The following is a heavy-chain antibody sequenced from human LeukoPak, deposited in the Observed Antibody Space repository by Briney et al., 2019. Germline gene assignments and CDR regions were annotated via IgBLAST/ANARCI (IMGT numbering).Heavy chain of an antibody. D-gene: IGHD5-12*01. CDR2: MHYSGST. Sequence: SETLSLTCIVSGGSITTHVWSWIRQPPGKGLEWVGHMHYSGSTNYNPSLKSRVNISVDKSQNQFSLKLSSVTAADTAVYFCARVGAYNGYDYVYYWGQGILVTVSS. CDR1: GGSITTHV. CDR3: ARVGAYNGYDYVYY. J-gene: IGHJ4*02. V-gene: IGHV4-59*11.